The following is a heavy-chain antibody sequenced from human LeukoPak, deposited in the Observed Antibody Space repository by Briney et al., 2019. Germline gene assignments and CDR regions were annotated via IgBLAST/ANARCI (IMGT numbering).Heavy chain of an antibody. V-gene: IGHV4-59*08. CDR3: ARLGGATSPFGY. J-gene: IGHJ4*02. CDR1: GGSFSGDY. CDR2: IYYTGNT. Sequence: ASETLSLTCAVYGGSFSGDYWSWIRQPPGKGLEWIGYIYYTGNTNYNPSLKSRVTISVDTSKSQFSLNLSSVTAADTAIYYCARLGGATSPFGYWGQGTLVTVSS. D-gene: IGHD1-26*01.